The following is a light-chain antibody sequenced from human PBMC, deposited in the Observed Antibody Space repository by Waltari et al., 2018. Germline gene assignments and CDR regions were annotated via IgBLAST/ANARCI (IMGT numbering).Light chain of an antibody. CDR2: AAS. CDR3: QQYGGSLPYT. V-gene: IGKV3-20*01. Sequence: IVLTQSPGTLSLSPGERATLPCRASQSVDNTYLAWYQKKPGQAPRLLIFAASSRATGIPDRFSGGGSGTDFTLTITRLEPEDFAVYYCQQYGGSLPYTFGQGTKLEIK. CDR1: QSVDNTY. J-gene: IGKJ2*01.